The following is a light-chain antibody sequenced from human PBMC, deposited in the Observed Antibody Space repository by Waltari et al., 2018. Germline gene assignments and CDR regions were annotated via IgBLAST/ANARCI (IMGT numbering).Light chain of an antibody. Sequence: NFMLTQPHSVSESPEKTVTISCTRSSGSIDSNFVQWYQLRPGSAPTTVIYEDDQRPSWVPDRFSGSIDTSSNSASLTISGLKTEDEADYYCQSYDTSKWVFGGGTKLTVL. CDR3: QSYDTSKWV. CDR2: EDD. CDR1: SGSIDSNF. V-gene: IGLV6-57*04. J-gene: IGLJ3*02.